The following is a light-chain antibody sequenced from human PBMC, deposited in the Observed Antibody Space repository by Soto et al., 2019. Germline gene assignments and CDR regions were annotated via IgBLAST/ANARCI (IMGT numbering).Light chain of an antibody. V-gene: IGKV1-9*01. CDR2: ASS. Sequence: IQLTQSPSSLSASVGDRVTITCRASQGINTFLAWYQQKPWKAPKLLIYASSTLQSGVPSSFSGSGSGTDFTLTISSLQPEDFATYYCQQLESYPSTFGGGTKVDIK. J-gene: IGKJ4*01. CDR1: QGINTF. CDR3: QQLESYPST.